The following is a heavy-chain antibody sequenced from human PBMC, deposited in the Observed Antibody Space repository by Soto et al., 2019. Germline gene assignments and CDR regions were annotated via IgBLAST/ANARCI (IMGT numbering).Heavy chain of an antibody. CDR3: ARCYCTVGSCYTCWHFDL. CDR2: IGPDNGNT. D-gene: IGHD2-15*01. CDR1: GYTFADYG. J-gene: IGHJ2*01. Sequence: QAQLVQSGAEVKKPGASVKVSCQAGGYTFADYGISWVRQAPGQGLEWVGWIGPDNGNTNYAQNLQDRVTMTTDTSTNTAYMELRSLRSDDTALYYWARCYCTVGSCYTCWHFDLWGRGTLLTVSS. V-gene: IGHV1-18*01.